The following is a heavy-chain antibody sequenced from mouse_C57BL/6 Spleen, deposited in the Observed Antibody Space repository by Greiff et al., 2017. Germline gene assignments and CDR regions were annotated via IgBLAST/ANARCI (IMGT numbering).Heavy chain of an antibody. J-gene: IGHJ2*01. CDR3: TREGETDY. V-gene: IGHV1-15*01. CDR2: IDPDTGGT. CDR1: GYTFTDYE. Sequence: VQLQESGAELVRPGASVTLSCTASGYTFTDYEMHWVQQTPVHGLEWIGAIDPDTGGTAYTQKVKGKAILTADKSSSTDFMELRSLTTEDSAVYYCTREGETDYWGQGTTLTVSS.